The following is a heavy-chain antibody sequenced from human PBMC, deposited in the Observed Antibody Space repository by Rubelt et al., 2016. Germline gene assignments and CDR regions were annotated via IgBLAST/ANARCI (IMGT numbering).Heavy chain of an antibody. CDR3: VRVGDSGGGYGYTGLYYFDY. V-gene: IGHV4-59*01. CDR1: GGFISGYF. J-gene: IGHJ4*02. CDR2: IYYSGST. Sequence: TVSGGFISGYFWSWIRQHPGKGLEWIGYIYYSGSTNHNSSLKSRVTISVDTPKSKFSLNLSSVTAADTDVYHCVRVGDSGGGYGYTGLYYFDYWGQGTLVTVSS. D-gene: IGHD5-18*01.